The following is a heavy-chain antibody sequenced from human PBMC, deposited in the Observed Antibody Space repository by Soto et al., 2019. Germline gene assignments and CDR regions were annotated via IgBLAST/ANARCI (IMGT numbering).Heavy chain of an antibody. D-gene: IGHD4-17*01. CDR1: GFSFSSYS. J-gene: IGHJ4*02. CDR3: ARLLYDSGDYVGY. V-gene: IGHV3-48*01. Sequence: EVQILESGGGLVQPGGSLRLSCAASGFSFSSYSMNWVRQAPGKGLEWVAYISPSDTTIYYADSVKGRFTISRDDSKNSVYLQMNGLRVDDTALYYCARLLYDSGDYVGYWGQGTLVTVSA. CDR2: ISPSDTTI.